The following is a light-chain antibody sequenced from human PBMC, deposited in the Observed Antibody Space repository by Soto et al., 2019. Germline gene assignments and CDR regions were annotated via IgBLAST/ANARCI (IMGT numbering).Light chain of an antibody. CDR1: RGPLPNNGHNY. CDR3: MQALQTPPYT. V-gene: IGKV2-28*01. Sequence: IVMTQSPTSRPVTLGESASISWRACRGPLPNNGHNYLDWYLQKPGQSPQLLIYLGSNRASGVPDRFSGSGSGTDFTLKISRVEAEDVGVYYCMQALQTPPYTFGQGTKLEIK. CDR2: LGS. J-gene: IGKJ2*01.